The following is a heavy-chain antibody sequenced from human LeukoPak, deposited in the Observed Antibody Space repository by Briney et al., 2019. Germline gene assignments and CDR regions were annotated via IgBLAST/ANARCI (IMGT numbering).Heavy chain of an antibody. D-gene: IGHD5-18*01. Sequence: PGGSLRLSCAASGFTFSSYSMNWVRQAPGKGLEWVSYISTSSTTIYYADSVKGRFTTSRDNAKNSLYLQMNSLRAEDTAVYYCARQRGSGYSYRTRHFDYWGQGTLVTVSS. CDR1: GFTFSSYS. V-gene: IGHV3-48*04. CDR3: ARQRGSGYSYRTRHFDY. CDR2: ISTSSTTI. J-gene: IGHJ4*02.